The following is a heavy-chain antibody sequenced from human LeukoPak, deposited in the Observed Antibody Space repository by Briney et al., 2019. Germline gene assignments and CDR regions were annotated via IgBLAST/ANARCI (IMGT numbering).Heavy chain of an antibody. CDR2: IYYSGSN. CDR3: ARHRSYSTITAFDY. V-gene: IGHV4-59*08. CDR1: GASFSGYY. J-gene: IGHJ4*02. D-gene: IGHD6-25*01. Sequence: PSETLSLTCAVYGASFSGYYWSWIRLPPGKGLEWVGYIYYSGSNNNNPTLKSRVTISVDTSKKQFSLRLNSVTAADTAVYYCARHRSYSTITAFDYWGRGTLVTVSS.